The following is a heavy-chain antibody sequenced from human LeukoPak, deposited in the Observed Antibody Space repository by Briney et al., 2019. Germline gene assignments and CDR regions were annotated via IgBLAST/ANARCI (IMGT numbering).Heavy chain of an antibody. CDR1: GFTFSSYG. CDR3: AKEGERGITIFGVVPKVGAFDI. CDR2: IRYDGSNK. Sequence: GGSLRLSCAASGFTFSSYGMHWVRQAPGKGLEWVAFIRYDGSNKYYADSVKGRFTISRDNSKNTLYLQMNSLRAEDTAVYYCAKEGERGITIFGVVPKVGAFDIWGQGTMVTVSS. V-gene: IGHV3-30*02. J-gene: IGHJ3*02. D-gene: IGHD3-3*01.